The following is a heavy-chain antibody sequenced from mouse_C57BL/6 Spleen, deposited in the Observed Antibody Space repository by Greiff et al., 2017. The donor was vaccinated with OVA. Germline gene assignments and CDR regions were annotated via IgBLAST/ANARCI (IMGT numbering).Heavy chain of an antibody. V-gene: IGHV1-7*01. J-gene: IGHJ2*01. CDR3: ARWNFLTTVVAPFDY. Sequence: VQLQQSGAELAKPGASVKLSCKASGYTFTSYWMHWVKQRPGQGLEWIGYINPSSGDTKYNQKFKDKAKLTADKSSSTAYMQLSSLTYEYSAVYYCARWNFLTTVVAPFDYWGQGTTLTVSS. D-gene: IGHD1-1*01. CDR1: GYTFTSYW. CDR2: INPSSGDT.